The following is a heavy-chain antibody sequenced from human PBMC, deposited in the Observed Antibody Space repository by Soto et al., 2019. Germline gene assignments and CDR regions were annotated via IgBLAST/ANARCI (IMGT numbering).Heavy chain of an antibody. J-gene: IGHJ4*02. Sequence: EVQLVESGGGLVQPGRSPRLSCAASGFTFDDYAMHWVRQAPGKGLEWVSGISWNSGSIGYADSVKGRFTISRDNAKNSLYLQMNSLRAEDTALYYCAKVPYSSGWYKYYFDYWGQGTLVTVSS. D-gene: IGHD6-19*01. CDR1: GFTFDDYA. CDR3: AKVPYSSGWYKYYFDY. CDR2: ISWNSGSI. V-gene: IGHV3-9*01.